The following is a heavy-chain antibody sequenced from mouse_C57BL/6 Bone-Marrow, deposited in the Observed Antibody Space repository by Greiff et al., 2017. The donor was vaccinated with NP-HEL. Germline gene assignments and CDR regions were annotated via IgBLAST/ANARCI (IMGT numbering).Heavy chain of an antibody. V-gene: IGHV14-4*01. Sequence: EVQLVESGAELVRPGASVKLSCTASGFNIKDDYMHWVKQRPEQGLEWIGWIDPENGDTEYASKFQGKATITADTSSNTAYLQLSSLTSEDTAVYYCTTKLRSFDYWGQGTTLTVSS. J-gene: IGHJ2*01. CDR2: IDPENGDT. CDR1: GFNIKDDY. CDR3: TTKLRSFDY. D-gene: IGHD1-1*01.